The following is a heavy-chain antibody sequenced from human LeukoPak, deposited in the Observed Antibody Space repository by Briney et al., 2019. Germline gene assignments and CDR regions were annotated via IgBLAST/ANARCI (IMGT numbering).Heavy chain of an antibody. D-gene: IGHD3-22*01. CDR2: INPSGGST. Sequence: SVKVSCKASGFTFTIYYMHWVRQAPGQGLEWMGLINPSGGSTTYAQRFQGRVTMTRDTSTSTVYMELSSLRSEDTAVYYCARDSRADHYDSSGYYSFDYWGQGALVTVSP. CDR3: ARDSRADHYDSSGYYSFDY. V-gene: IGHV1-46*01. CDR1: GFTFTIYY. J-gene: IGHJ4*02.